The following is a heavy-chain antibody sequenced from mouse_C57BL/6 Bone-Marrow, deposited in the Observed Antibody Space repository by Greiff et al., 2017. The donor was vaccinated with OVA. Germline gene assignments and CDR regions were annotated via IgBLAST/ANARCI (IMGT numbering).Heavy chain of an antibody. CDR1: GYSITSGYY. D-gene: IGHD3-2*02. CDR3: ARDSSGYPGYFDY. Sequence: EVKLEESGPGLVKPSQSLSLTCSVTGYSITSGYYWNWIRQFPGNKLEWMGYISYDGSNNYNPSLKNRISITRDTSKNQFFLKLNSVTTEDTATYYCARDSSGYPGYFDYWGQGTTLTVSS. J-gene: IGHJ2*01. CDR2: ISYDGSN. V-gene: IGHV3-6*01.